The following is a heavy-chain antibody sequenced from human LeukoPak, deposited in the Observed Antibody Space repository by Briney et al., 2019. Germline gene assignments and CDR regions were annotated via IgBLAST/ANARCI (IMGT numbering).Heavy chain of an antibody. Sequence: KPSETLSLTCTVSGGSISSYYWSWIRQPPGKGLEWIGYIYYSGSTNYNPSLKSRVTISVDTSKNQFSLKLSSVTAADTAVYHCARGPYCSGGSCLPDFDYWGQGTLVTVSS. CDR3: ARGPYCSGGSCLPDFDY. J-gene: IGHJ4*02. CDR2: IYYSGST. CDR1: GGSISSYY. V-gene: IGHV4-59*01. D-gene: IGHD2-15*01.